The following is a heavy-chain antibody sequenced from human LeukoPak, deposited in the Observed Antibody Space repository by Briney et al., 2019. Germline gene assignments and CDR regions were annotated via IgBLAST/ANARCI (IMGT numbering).Heavy chain of an antibody. V-gene: IGHV3-30*04. CDR3: ARDRILWFGSNQDAFDI. D-gene: IGHD3-10*01. J-gene: IGHJ3*02. CDR1: GFTFSSYA. CDR2: ISYDGSNK. Sequence: PGGSLRLSCAASGFTFSSYAMHWVRQAPGKGLEWVAVISYDGSNKYYADSVKGRFTISRDNSKNTLYLQMNSLRAEDTAVYYCARDRILWFGSNQDAFDIWGQGTMVTVSS.